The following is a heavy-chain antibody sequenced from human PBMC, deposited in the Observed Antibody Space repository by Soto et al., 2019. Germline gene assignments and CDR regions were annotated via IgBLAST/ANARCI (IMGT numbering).Heavy chain of an antibody. D-gene: IGHD3-10*01. J-gene: IGHJ4*02. CDR2: VNPNTGNT. CDR1: GYTFRSYD. Sequence: QVQLVQSGAEVKKPGASVKVSCTASGYTFRSYDIHWVRQATGQGLEWMGWVNPNTGNTGYAQRFQGRVTMTRDISKSTAYMELSRLTAEDTTIYYCARAYGAGSLDFWGPGTLVTVSS. V-gene: IGHV1-8*01. CDR3: ARAYGAGSLDF.